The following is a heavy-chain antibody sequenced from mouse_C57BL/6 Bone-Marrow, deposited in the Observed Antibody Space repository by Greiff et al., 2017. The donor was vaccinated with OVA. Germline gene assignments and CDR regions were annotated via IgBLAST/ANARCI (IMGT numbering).Heavy chain of an antibody. J-gene: IGHJ2*01. Sequence: QVQLQQPGAELVMPGASVKLSCKASGYTFTSYWMHWVKQRPGQGLEWIGEIDPSDSYTNYNQKFKGKSTLTVDKSSSTAYMQLSSLTSEDSAVYYCARCYDYIDYWGQGTTLTVSS. V-gene: IGHV1-69*01. CDR3: ARCYDYIDY. CDR2: IDPSDSYT. D-gene: IGHD2-3*01. CDR1: GYTFTSYW.